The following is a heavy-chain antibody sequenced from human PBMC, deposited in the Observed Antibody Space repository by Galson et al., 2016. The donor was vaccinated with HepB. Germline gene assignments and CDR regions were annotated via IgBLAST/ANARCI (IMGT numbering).Heavy chain of an antibody. D-gene: IGHD7-27*01. V-gene: IGHV3-23*01. CDR3: AKDKQTLWGSPADY. Sequence: SLRLSCAASGFTFSTYGMSWARQAPGKGLEWVAGISAGGGSTQYSHLVKGRFTISRDNSKNTVYLQMNSLRADDTALYYCAKDKQTLWGSPADYWGQGTRVTVSS. CDR1: GFTFSTYG. J-gene: IGHJ4*02. CDR2: ISAGGGST.